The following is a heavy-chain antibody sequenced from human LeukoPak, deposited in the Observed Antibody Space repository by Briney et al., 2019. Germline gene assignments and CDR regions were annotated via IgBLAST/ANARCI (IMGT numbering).Heavy chain of an antibody. J-gene: IGHJ4*02. V-gene: IGHV5-51*01. D-gene: IGHD2-15*01. CDR3: ARHRSLTATAWYYFDY. CDR1: GYSFTSYW. CDR2: IYPGDSDT. Sequence: GESLKISCKGSGYSFTSYWIGWVREMPGKGLVWMGIIYPGDSDTRYSPSFQGQVTISADKSISTAYLQWSSLKASDTAMYYCARHRSLTATAWYYFDYWGQGTLVTVSS.